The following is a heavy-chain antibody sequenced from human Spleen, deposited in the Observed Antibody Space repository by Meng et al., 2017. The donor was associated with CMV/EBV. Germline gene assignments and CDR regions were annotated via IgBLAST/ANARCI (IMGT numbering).Heavy chain of an antibody. V-gene: IGHV1-18*01. J-gene: IGHJ5*02. D-gene: IGHD1-26*01. CDR2: ISAYNGNT. Sequence: GESLKISCKASGYTFTSYGISWVRQAPGQGLEWMGWISAYNGNTNYAQKLQGRVTMTTDTSTSTAYMELRSLRSDDTAVYYCARDLVGATGGDNWFDPWGQGTLVTVSS. CDR1: GYTFTSYG. CDR3: ARDLVGATGGDNWFDP.